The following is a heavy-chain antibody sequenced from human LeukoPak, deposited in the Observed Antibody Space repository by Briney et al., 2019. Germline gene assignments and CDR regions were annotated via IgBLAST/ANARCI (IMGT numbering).Heavy chain of an antibody. J-gene: IGHJ4*02. CDR3: ARGRLGPVASRFGFGY. Sequence: ASVKVSCKASGYTFTAFYIHWVRQAPGQGLEWMGGISPNSGDTIFAQKFQGRVTMTRDTSISTAYMELSRLKSDDTAVYYCARGRLGPVASRFGFGYWGQGTPVTVSS. V-gene: IGHV1-2*02. CDR1: GYTFTAFY. D-gene: IGHD6-19*01. CDR2: ISPNSGDT.